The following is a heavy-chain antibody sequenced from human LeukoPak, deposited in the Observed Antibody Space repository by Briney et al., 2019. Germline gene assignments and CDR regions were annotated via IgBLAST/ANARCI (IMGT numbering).Heavy chain of an antibody. D-gene: IGHD5-12*01. Sequence: PSETLSLTCTVSGGSISSYYWSWIRQPPGKGLERIGYIYYSGSTNYNPSLKSRVTISVDTSKNQFSLKLSSVTAADTAVYYCARADSGYVPLYINYYYYMDVWGKGTTVTISS. J-gene: IGHJ6*03. CDR2: IYYSGST. V-gene: IGHV4-59*01. CDR1: GGSISSYY. CDR3: ARADSGYVPLYINYYYYMDV.